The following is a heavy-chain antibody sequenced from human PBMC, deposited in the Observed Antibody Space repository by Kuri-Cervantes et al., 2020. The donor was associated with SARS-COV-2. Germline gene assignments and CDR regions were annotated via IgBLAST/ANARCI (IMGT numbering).Heavy chain of an antibody. CDR1: GYTFTSYG. V-gene: IGHV1-18*01. J-gene: IGHJ3*02. D-gene: IGHD6-13*01. Sequence: ASAKVSCKAPGYTFTSYGISWVRQAPGQGLEWMGWISAYNGNTNYAQKLQGRVTMTTDTSTSTVYMELSSLRSEDTAVYYCARTRIAAAGTDAFDIWGQGTMVTVSS. CDR2: ISAYNGNT. CDR3: ARTRIAAAGTDAFDI.